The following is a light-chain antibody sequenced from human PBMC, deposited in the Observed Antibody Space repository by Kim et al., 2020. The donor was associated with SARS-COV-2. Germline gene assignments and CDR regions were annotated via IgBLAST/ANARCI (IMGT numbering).Light chain of an antibody. Sequence: QSVLTQPASVSGSPGQSITISCTGTSSDVGGYDYVCWYQQHPGKAPKLMIFDVSRRPAGVSNRFSASKSGNTASLTISGLQAEDEADYYCSSYTSSATYVFGTGTKVTVL. J-gene: IGLJ1*01. CDR3: SSYTSSATYV. V-gene: IGLV2-14*01. CDR2: DVS. CDR1: SSDVGGYDY.